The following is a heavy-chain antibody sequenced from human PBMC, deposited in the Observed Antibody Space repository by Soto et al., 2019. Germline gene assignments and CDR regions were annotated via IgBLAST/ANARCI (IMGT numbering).Heavy chain of an antibody. CDR2: ISSDSTYI. V-gene: IGHV3-21*01. CDR1: GFTFSSYG. J-gene: IGHJ4*02. CDR3: AKNRGRDY. Sequence: GGSLRLSCAASGFTFSSYGMNWVRQAPGKGLEWVSSISSDSTYIYYAESVKGRFTISRDNAKNSLYLQMNSLRVEDTAVYYCAKNRGRDYWSQGTLVTVSS. D-gene: IGHD3-10*01.